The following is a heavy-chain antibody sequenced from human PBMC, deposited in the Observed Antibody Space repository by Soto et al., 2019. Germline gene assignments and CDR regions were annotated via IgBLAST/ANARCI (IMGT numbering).Heavy chain of an antibody. V-gene: IGHV4-39*01. D-gene: IGHD2-15*01. J-gene: IGHJ6*02. CDR1: GGSISSSSYY. CDR3: AGTYCSGGSCYGYYYYYYGMDV. Sequence: PSETLFLTCTVSGGSISSSSYYWGWIRQPPGKGLEWIGSIYYSGSTYYNPSLKSRVTISVDTSKNQFSLKLSSVTAADTAVYYCAGTYCSGGSCYGYYYYYYGMDVWGQGTTVTVSS. CDR2: IYYSGST.